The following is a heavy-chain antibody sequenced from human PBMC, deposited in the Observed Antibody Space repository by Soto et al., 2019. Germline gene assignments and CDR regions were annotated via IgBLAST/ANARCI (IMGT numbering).Heavy chain of an antibody. CDR3: AKAFSQAGLLWFWFDY. J-gene: IGHJ4*02. Sequence: EVQLLESGGGLVQPGGSLRLSCAASGFTFSSYAMSWVRQAPGKGLEWVSTISGSGGSTYYADSVKGRFTISRDNSKNTLYLQMSSLRAEDTAVYYCAKAFSQAGLLWFWFDYWGQGTLVTVSS. CDR1: GFTFSSYA. V-gene: IGHV3-23*01. D-gene: IGHD3-10*01. CDR2: ISGSGGST.